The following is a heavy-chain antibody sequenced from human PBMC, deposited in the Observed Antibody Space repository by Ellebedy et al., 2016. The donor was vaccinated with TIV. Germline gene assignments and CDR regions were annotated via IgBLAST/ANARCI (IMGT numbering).Heavy chain of an antibody. D-gene: IGHD3-9*01. Sequence: AASVKVSCKVSGYTLTELSMHWVRQAPGKGLEWMGAFDPEDGQTIYAQKFQGRVTMSEDTSTDTAYMEVRSLRSEDTAVYYCAPLVLTDYDAFDVWGQGTMVTVSS. CDR1: GYTLTELS. CDR2: FDPEDGQT. CDR3: APLVLTDYDAFDV. J-gene: IGHJ3*01. V-gene: IGHV1-24*01.